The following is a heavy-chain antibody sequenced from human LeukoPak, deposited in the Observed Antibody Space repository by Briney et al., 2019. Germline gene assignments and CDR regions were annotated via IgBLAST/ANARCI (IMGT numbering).Heavy chain of an antibody. D-gene: IGHD3/OR15-3a*01. CDR1: GGSTSGNSYY. CDR3: ASQLDSTGYNTGFIDY. CDR2: IYYSGNP. Sequence: PSETLSLTCTVSGGSTSGNSYYWGWIRQPPGKGLEWVGSIYYSGNPFYNPSLKSRVTISVDTSKNQFSLRLDSVTAADTALYYCASQLDSTGYNTGFIDYWGPGTVVTVSS. J-gene: IGHJ4*02. V-gene: IGHV4-39*01.